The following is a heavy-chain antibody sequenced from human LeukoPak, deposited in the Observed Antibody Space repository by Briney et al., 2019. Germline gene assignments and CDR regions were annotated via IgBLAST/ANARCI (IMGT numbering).Heavy chain of an antibody. V-gene: IGHV3-23*01. CDR2: ISGSGGST. Sequence: QPGGSLRLSCAASGFTFSSYAMSWVRQAPGKGLEWVSAISGSGGSTYYADSVKGRFTISRDNSKNTLYLQMNSLRAEDTAVYYCAKDLGLRLGELSSYPAYWGQGTLVTVSS. J-gene: IGHJ4*02. CDR1: GFTFSSYA. D-gene: IGHD3-16*02. CDR3: AKDLGLRLGELSSYPAY.